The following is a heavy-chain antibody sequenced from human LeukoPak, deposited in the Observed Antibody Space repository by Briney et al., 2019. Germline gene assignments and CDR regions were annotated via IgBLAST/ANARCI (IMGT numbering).Heavy chain of an antibody. CDR1: GYTFTSYG. D-gene: IGHD2-15*01. V-gene: IGHV1-18*04. J-gene: IGHJ3*02. Sequence: ASVKVSCKASGYTFTSYGISWVRQAPGQGLEWMGWISAYNGNTNYAQKLQGRVTMTTDTSTSTAYMELRSLRFDDTAVYYCASYCSGGSCYPYDAFDIWGQGTMVTVSS. CDR3: ASYCSGGSCYPYDAFDI. CDR2: ISAYNGNT.